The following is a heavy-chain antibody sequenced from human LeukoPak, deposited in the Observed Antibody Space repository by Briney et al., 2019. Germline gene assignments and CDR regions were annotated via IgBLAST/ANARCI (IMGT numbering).Heavy chain of an antibody. CDR3: VQMSTRWYFDY. CDR2: IYYSGNT. D-gene: IGHD5-24*01. J-gene: IGHJ4*02. Sequence: SETLSLTCTVSGGSIISTLYYWGWIRQPPGKGLEWIGSIYYSGNTYSNPSLRSRLTMSVHTSKNQLSPNLSSVTAADTAVYYCVQMSTRWYFDYWGQGTLATVSS. CDR1: GGSIISTLYY. V-gene: IGHV4-39*01.